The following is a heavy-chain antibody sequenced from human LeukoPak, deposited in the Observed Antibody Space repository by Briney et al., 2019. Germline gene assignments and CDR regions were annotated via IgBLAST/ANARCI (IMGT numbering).Heavy chain of an antibody. V-gene: IGHV1-46*01. J-gene: IGHJ5*02. Sequence: ASVKVSCKASGYTFTSYYMHWVRQAPGQGLEWMAIINPSGGSTSYAQKFQGRVTMTRDTSTSTVYMELSSLRSEDTAVYYCASGTPIVVVPAAPLDPWGQGTLVTVSS. CDR1: GYTFTSYY. D-gene: IGHD2-2*01. CDR2: INPSGGST. CDR3: ASGTPIVVVPAAPLDP.